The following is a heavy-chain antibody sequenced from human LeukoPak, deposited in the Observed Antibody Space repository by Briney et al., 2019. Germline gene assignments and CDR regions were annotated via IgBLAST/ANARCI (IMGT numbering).Heavy chain of an antibody. CDR2: VSARDGNT. V-gene: IGHV1-18*01. Sequence: ASVKVSCKASGYTFTNYGIRWVRQAPGQGLEWMGRVSARDGNTDYAQKFQGRVTMTRDTSTSTASMELRSLTSDDTAVYYCARDRGLIDWFDPWGQGTLVTVSS. CDR3: ARDRGLIDWFDP. J-gene: IGHJ5*02. CDR1: GYTFTNYG. D-gene: IGHD3-16*02.